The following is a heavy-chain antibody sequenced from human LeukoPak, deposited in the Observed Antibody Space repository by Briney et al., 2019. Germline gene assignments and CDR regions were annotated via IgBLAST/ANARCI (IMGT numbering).Heavy chain of an antibody. CDR3: ARYSSSWYGIDY. D-gene: IGHD6-13*01. CDR2: IYHSGST. V-gene: IGHV4-30-2*01. CDR1: GGSISSGGYY. Sequence: SKTLSLTCTVSGGSISSGGYYWSWIRQPPGKGLEWIGYIYHSGSTYYNPSLKSRVTISVDRSKNQFSLKLSSVTAADTAVYYCARYSSSWYGIDYWGQGTLVTVSS. J-gene: IGHJ4*02.